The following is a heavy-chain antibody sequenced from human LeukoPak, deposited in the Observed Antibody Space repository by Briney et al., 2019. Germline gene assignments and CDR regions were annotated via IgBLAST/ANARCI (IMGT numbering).Heavy chain of an antibody. Sequence: GGSLRLSCAASGFTFSSYAMHWVRQAPGKGLEWVAVISYDGSNKYYADSVKGRFTISRDNSKNTLYLQMNSLRAEDTAVYYCARDPNYYDSSGYYYYYYYYGMDVWGQGTTVTVSS. V-gene: IGHV3-30-3*01. CDR2: ISYDGSNK. CDR3: ARDPNYYDSSGYYYYYYYYGMDV. CDR1: GFTFSSYA. J-gene: IGHJ6*02. D-gene: IGHD3-22*01.